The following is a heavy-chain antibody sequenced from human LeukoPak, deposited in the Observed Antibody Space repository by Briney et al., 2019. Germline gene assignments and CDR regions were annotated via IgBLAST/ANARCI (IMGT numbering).Heavy chain of an antibody. CDR3: ARSGLDTALDY. J-gene: IGHJ4*02. CDR2: INHSGST. V-gene: IGHV4-34*01. CDR1: GGSFSGYY. Sequence: SETLSLTCAVYGGSFSGYYWSWIRQPPGKGLEWIGEINHSGSTNYNPSLKSRVTISVDTSKNQFSLKLSSVTAADTAVYYCARSGLDTALDYWGQGTLVTVSS. D-gene: IGHD5-18*01.